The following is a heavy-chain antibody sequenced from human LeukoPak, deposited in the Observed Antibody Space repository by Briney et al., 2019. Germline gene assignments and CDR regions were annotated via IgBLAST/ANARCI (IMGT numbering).Heavy chain of an antibody. V-gene: IGHV1-18*01. D-gene: IGHD5-12*01. J-gene: IGHJ5*02. CDR2: ISAYNGNT. CDR1: GYTFTSYG. CDR3: ARDFVERSGYAPNWFDP. Sequence: ASVKVSCKASGYTFTSYGISWVRQAPGQGLEWMGWISAYNGNTNHAQKLQGRVTMTTDTSTSTAYMELRSLRSDDTAVYYCARDFVERSGYAPNWFDPWGQGTLVTVSS.